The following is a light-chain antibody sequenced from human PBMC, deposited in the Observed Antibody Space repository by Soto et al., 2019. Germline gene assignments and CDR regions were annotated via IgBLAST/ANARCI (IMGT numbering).Light chain of an antibody. CDR1: QSININ. CDR3: QHYNNWPPMYT. J-gene: IGKJ2*01. V-gene: IGKV3-15*01. Sequence: EVVLTQSPATLSVSPGERVTLSCRASQSININLAWYQHKPGQPPRLLIFGASTRATGIPARFSGIGSGTKFTLTISSLLSEDFAVFYCQHYNNWPPMYTFGQGTKVDIK. CDR2: GAS.